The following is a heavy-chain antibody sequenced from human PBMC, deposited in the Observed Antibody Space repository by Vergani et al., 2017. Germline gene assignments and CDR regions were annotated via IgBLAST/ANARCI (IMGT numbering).Heavy chain of an antibody. CDR1: GFTFDDYA. CDR3: AKDFWVTTYAFDI. Sequence: EVQLVESGGGLVQPGRSLRLSCAASGFTFDDYAMHWVRQAPGKGLEWVSGISWNRGSIGYADSVKGRFTISRDNAKNSLYLQMNSLRAEDTALYYCAKDFWVTTYAFDIWGQGTMVTVSS. V-gene: IGHV3-9*01. CDR2: ISWNRGSI. J-gene: IGHJ3*02. D-gene: IGHD4-11*01.